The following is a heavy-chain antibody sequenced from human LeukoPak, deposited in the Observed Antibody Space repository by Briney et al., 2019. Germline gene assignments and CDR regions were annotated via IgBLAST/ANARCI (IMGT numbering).Heavy chain of an antibody. J-gene: IGHJ4*02. CDR2: ISGSNT. D-gene: IGHD3-10*01. CDR3: ARVPYGSGSYYKGGAIDY. V-gene: IGHV3-23*01. CDR1: GFTFSSYA. Sequence: GGSLRLSCAASGFTFSSYAMSWVRQAPGKGLEWVSGISGSNTYYADSVRGRFTISRDNSKNTLYLQMNSLRAEDTAVYYCARVPYGSGSYYKGGAIDYWGQGTLVTVSS.